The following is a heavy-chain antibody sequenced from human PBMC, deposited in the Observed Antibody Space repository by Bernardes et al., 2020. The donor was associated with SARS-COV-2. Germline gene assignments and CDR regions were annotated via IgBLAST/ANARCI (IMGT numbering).Heavy chain of an antibody. D-gene: IGHD1-7*01. Sequence: ASVKVSCKASGYTFTGYYIHWVRQVPGQGLEWMGWINPHSGGTKYAQKFQGRVTMTRDMSISTASMDLSRLRSDDTAVYYCARVLEIPPKSFYGMDVWGQGTTVTVSS. CDR2: INPHSGGT. J-gene: IGHJ6*02. V-gene: IGHV1-2*02. CDR1: GYTFTGYY. CDR3: ARVLEIPPKSFYGMDV.